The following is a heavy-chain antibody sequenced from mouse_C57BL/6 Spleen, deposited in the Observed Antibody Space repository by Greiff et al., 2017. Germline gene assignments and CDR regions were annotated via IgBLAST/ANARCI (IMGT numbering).Heavy chain of an antibody. D-gene: IGHD2-4*01. V-gene: IGHV3-6*01. CDR3: AGYDYDGGDYFDY. CDR1: GYSITSGYY. Sequence: VQLKESGPGLVKPSQSLSLTCSVTGYSITSGYYWNWIRQFPGNKLEWMGYISYDGSNNYNPSLKNRISITRDTSKNQFFLKLNSVTTEDTATYYCAGYDYDGGDYFDYWGQGTTLTVSS. J-gene: IGHJ2*01. CDR2: ISYDGSN.